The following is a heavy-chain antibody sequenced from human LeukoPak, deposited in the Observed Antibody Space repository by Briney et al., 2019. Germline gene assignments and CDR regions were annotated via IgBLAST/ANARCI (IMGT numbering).Heavy chain of an antibody. CDR2: IKQDGSDK. Sequence: PGGPLRLSCAASGFTFSTSWTTWVRQAPGKGLEWVANIKQDGSDKYYVDSVKGRFTISRDNAKNSLYLQMNSLRAEDTAVYYCARDSGWFRFDYWGQGTLVTVSS. CDR3: ARDSGWFRFDY. J-gene: IGHJ4*02. D-gene: IGHD6-13*01. CDR1: GFTFSTSW. V-gene: IGHV3-7*03.